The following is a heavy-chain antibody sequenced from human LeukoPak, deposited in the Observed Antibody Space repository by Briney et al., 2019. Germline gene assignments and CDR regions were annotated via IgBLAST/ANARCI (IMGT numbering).Heavy chain of an antibody. Sequence: SQTLSLTCTVSGGSISSGGYYWSWFRQPPGKGLEWIGYISYSGSTNYNPSLTSRLTISLDTSKNQFSLKLTSVTAADTAVYYCARETSGHWIDPWGQGTLVTVSS. CDR3: ARETSGHWIDP. J-gene: IGHJ5*02. CDR1: GGSISSGGYY. CDR2: ISYSGST. V-gene: IGHV4-61*08. D-gene: IGHD1-14*01.